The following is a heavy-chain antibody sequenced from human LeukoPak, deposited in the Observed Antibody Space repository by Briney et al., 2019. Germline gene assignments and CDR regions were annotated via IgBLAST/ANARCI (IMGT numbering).Heavy chain of an antibody. V-gene: IGHV5-51*01. Sequence: GESLKISCKASGYTFTSFFIGWVRQMPGQGLEWTGIIYTGDSDTRYSPSFQGQVTISVDKSISTAYLQWRSLKASDTAIYYCARPITGAGTDLGYWGQGTLVTVSS. CDR1: GYTFTSFF. J-gene: IGHJ4*02. CDR3: ARPITGAGTDLGY. D-gene: IGHD6-13*01. CDR2: IYTGDSDT.